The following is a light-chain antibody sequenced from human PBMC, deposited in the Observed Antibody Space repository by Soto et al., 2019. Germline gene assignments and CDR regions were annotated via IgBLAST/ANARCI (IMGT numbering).Light chain of an antibody. J-gene: IGKJ2*01. CDR1: QSVSDY. CDR2: DAS. CDR3: QQYGSSPYT. V-gene: IGKV3-20*01. Sequence: VLTQSPARLSLSPGERATLSCRAGQSVSDYLAWYQQKPGQPPRLLFFDASNRATGVPDRFSAGGSGTDFTLTISRLEPEDFAVYYCQQYGSSPYTFGQGTKLEIK.